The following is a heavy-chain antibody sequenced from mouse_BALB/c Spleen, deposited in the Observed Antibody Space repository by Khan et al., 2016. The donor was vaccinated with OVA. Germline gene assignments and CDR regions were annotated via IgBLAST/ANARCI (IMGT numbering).Heavy chain of an antibody. J-gene: IGHJ2*01. CDR3: AKIYGGDFDY. D-gene: IGHD1-1*01. V-gene: IGHV3-2*02. CDR2: ISYSGNT. CDR1: GYSITSDYA. Sequence: VQLQESGPGLVKPSQSLSLTCTVTGYSITSDYAWNFIRQFPGNILEWMVLISYSGNTKYNPSLKSRIFITRDTSKNQFFLLSNSVTTEDTATDYGAKIYGGDFDYWGQGTTLTVSS.